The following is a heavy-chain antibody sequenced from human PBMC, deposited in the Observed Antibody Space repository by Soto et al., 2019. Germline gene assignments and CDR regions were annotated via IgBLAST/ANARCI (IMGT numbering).Heavy chain of an antibody. V-gene: IGHV3-7*01. Sequence: EVHLVESGGDLVQPGESLRLSCAASEFFFSNYWMSWVREAPGKGLEWVANISPDGSEANYVDSVKGRFTISRDNAKNSLYLQMNSLRAEDTALYYCARDLTAGGGGIWYDVYDIWGQGTMVTVSS. D-gene: IGHD2-8*02. CDR3: ARDLTAGGGGIWYDVYDI. J-gene: IGHJ3*02. CDR1: EFFFSNYW. CDR2: ISPDGSEA.